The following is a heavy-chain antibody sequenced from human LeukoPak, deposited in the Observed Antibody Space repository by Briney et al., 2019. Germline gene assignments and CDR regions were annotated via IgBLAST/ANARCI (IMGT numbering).Heavy chain of an antibody. V-gene: IGHV1-2*02. Sequence: ASVKVSCKASGYTFTGYYMHWVRQAPGQGLEWMGWINPNSGGTNHAQKFQGRVTMTRDTSISTAYMELSRLRSDDTAVYYCARDHEPMGAYYYYMDVWGKGTTVTISS. D-gene: IGHD3-10*01. CDR1: GYTFTGYY. J-gene: IGHJ6*03. CDR3: ARDHEPMGAYYYYMDV. CDR2: INPNSGGT.